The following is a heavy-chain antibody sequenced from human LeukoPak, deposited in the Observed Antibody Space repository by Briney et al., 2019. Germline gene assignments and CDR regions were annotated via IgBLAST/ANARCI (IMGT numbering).Heavy chain of an antibody. CDR2: IYYSGST. CDR3: ARSRSYQLLTFDY. Sequence: SETLSLTCTVSGASITTYYWSWIRQPAGKGLEWIGYIYYSGSTNYNPSLKSRVTISVDTSKNQFSLNLSSVTAADTAVYYCARSRSYQLLTFDYWGQGTLVTVSS. CDR1: GASITTYY. V-gene: IGHV4-59*01. D-gene: IGHD2-2*01. J-gene: IGHJ4*02.